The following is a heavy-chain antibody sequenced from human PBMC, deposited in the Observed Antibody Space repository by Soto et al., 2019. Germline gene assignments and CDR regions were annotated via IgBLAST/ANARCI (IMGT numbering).Heavy chain of an antibody. D-gene: IGHD2-2*01. Sequence: EVQLVESGGGLVKPGESLRLSCAASGFTFSSYSMNWVRQAPGKGLEWVSSISSTSTYIYYADSVKGRFTISRDNAKNSLYLQMNSLRAEDTAVYYCAYTGGDCSGTSCYAFDFWGQGTLVTVSS. J-gene: IGHJ4*02. V-gene: IGHV3-21*01. CDR1: GFTFSSYS. CDR2: ISSTSTYI. CDR3: AYTGGDCSGTSCYAFDF.